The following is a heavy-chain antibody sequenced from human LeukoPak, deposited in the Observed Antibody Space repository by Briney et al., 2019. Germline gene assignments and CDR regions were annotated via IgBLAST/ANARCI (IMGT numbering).Heavy chain of an antibody. CDR1: GGSIGSGSYY. J-gene: IGHJ3*02. D-gene: IGHD1-26*01. CDR2: IYYSGST. Sequence: PSEALSLTCTVSGGSIGSGSYYWSWIRQPPGKGLEWIGYIYYSGSTNYNPSLKSRVTISVDTSKNQFSLKLSSVTAADTAVYYCARDRGRTTGARLRAFDIWGQGTMVTVSS. V-gene: IGHV4-61*01. CDR3: ARDRGRTTGARLRAFDI.